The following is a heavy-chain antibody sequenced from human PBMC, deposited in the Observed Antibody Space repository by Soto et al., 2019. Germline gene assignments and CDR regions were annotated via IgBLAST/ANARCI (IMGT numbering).Heavy chain of an antibody. CDR1: GFTFSSYS. Sequence: EVQLVESGGGLVKPGGSLRLSCAASGFTFSSYSMNWVHQAPGKGLEWVSSISSSSSYIYYADSVKGRFTISIDNAKNSLYLQMNSVRAEDTAVYYCARDLHSSSSRYFDYWGQGTMVTVSS. D-gene: IGHD6-6*01. CDR2: ISSSSSYI. V-gene: IGHV3-21*01. CDR3: ARDLHSSSSRYFDY. J-gene: IGHJ4*02.